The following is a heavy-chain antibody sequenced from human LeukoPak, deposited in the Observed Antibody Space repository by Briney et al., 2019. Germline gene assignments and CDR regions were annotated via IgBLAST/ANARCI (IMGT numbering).Heavy chain of an antibody. D-gene: IGHD3-22*01. CDR3: ARDSEHYYDSSGYYN. Sequence: ASVKVSCKASGYTFTSYAMNWVRQAPGQGLEWMGWINTNTGNPTYAQGFTGRFVFSLDTSVSTAYLQISSLKAEDTAVYYCARDSEHYYDSSGYYNWGQGTLVAVSS. V-gene: IGHV7-4-1*02. CDR2: INTNTGNP. J-gene: IGHJ4*02. CDR1: GYTFTSYA.